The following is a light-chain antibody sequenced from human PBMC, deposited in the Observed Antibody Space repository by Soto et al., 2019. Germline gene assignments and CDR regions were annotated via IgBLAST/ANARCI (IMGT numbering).Light chain of an antibody. CDR1: QGFXTSS. CDR3: QHYNSDSEA. CDR2: GTS. J-gene: IGKJ1*01. V-gene: IGKV3-20*01. Sequence: DIVLTQCPCTLSLSPGERAALACRASQGFXTSSLAWYQQKPGHGPRLLXDGTSNRATGSPDRLSGSGSGTDFSLPISSLEPDDFATCYCQHYNSDSEAFGQGTKVDIK.